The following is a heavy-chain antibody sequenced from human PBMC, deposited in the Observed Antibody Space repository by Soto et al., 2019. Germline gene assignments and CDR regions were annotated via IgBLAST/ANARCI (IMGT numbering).Heavy chain of an antibody. V-gene: IGHV3-21*01. CDR1: GFTFSSYS. J-gene: IGHJ3*02. Sequence: GGSLRLSCAASGFTFSSYSMNWVRQAPGKGLEWVSSISSSSSYIYYADSVKGRFTISRDNAKNSLYLQMNSLRAEDTAVYYCARDGWFGEFDDAFDIWGQGTMVTVSS. CDR3: ARDGWFGEFDDAFDI. D-gene: IGHD3-10*01. CDR2: ISSSSSYI.